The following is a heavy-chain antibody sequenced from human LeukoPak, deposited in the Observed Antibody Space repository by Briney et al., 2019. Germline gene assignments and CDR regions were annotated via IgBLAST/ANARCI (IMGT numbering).Heavy chain of an antibody. J-gene: IGHJ4*02. D-gene: IGHD5-12*01. CDR1: GFTFSSYA. Sequence: GGSLRLSCAASGFTFSSYAMSWVRQAPGKGLEWVSAISGSGGSIYYADSVKGRFTISRDNSKNTLYLQMNSLRAEDTAVYYCAKVGIVATSYFDYWGQGTLVTVSS. V-gene: IGHV3-23*01. CDR3: AKVGIVATSYFDY. CDR2: ISGSGGSI.